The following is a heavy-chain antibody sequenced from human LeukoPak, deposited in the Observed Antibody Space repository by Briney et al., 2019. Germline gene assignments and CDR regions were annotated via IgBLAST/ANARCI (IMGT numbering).Heavy chain of an antibody. CDR3: ARTSRHYYGSGTNLTPWPAGMDV. D-gene: IGHD3-10*01. CDR2: IYYSGSST. V-gene: IGHV4-59*01. CDR1: GGSMSGFF. J-gene: IGHJ6*02. Sequence: PSETLSLTCTVSGGSMSGFFWTWIRQPPGRELEWIGSIYYSGSSTKYNPSLKSRVTVSVDTSKSRFFLKLNSATAADTAVYFCARTSRHYYGSGTNLTPWPAGMDVWGQGTTVTVSS.